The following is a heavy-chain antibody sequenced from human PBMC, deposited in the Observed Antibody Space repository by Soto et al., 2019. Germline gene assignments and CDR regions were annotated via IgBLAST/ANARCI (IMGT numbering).Heavy chain of an antibody. J-gene: IGHJ3*01. CDR2: IYGGGTT. CDR3: AGDSTDGVVVDAFDV. V-gene: IGHV3-66*01. D-gene: IGHD4-17*01. CDR1: GFSVSINY. Sequence: ELQLVESGGGLVQPGGSLRISCAASGFSVSINYVNWVRQAPGKGLEWVPVIYGGGTTHYADSVKGRFTISRDTSKHTLYLQMNSLRVEDMAVYYCAGDSTDGVVVDAFDVWGHGTMVTVSS.